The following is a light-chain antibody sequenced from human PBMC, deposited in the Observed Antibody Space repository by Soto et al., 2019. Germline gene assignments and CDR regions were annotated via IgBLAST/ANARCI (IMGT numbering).Light chain of an antibody. Sequence: EIVLTQSPGTLSLSPGERATLSCRSSQSVSSGYLAWYQQKPGQAPRLLIFRAFNRDTGIPDRFSGSSSGTDFTLTISRLEPEDYAVYYCQQYVASPPSGTFGQGTKVEIK. CDR2: RAF. CDR3: QQYVASPPSGT. CDR1: QSVSSGY. V-gene: IGKV3-20*01. J-gene: IGKJ1*01.